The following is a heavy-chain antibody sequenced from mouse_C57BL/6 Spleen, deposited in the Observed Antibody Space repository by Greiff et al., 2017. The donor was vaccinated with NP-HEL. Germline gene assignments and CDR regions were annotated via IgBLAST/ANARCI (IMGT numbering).Heavy chain of an antibody. D-gene: IGHD2-10*01. V-gene: IGHV5-16*01. CDR2: INYDGSST. Sequence: EVQVVESEGGLVQPGSSMKLSCTASGFTFSDYYMAWVRQVPEKGLEWVANINYDGSSTYYLDSLKSRFIISRDNAKNTLYLQMSSLKSEDTATYYCARAYPYYAMDYWGQGTSVTVSS. J-gene: IGHJ4*01. CDR3: ARAYPYYAMDY. CDR1: GFTFSDYY.